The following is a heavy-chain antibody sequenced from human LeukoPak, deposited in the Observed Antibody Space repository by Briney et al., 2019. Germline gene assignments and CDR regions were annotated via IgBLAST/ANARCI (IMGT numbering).Heavy chain of an antibody. CDR3: ARAGTAAAGTDFDY. CDR1: GGSISSYY. D-gene: IGHD6-13*01. CDR2: IYYSGST. Sequence: PSETLSLTCTVSGGSISSYYWSWIRQPPGKGLEWIGYIYYSGSTNYNPSLKSRVTISVDTSKNQFSLKLSSVTAADTAVYYCARAGTAAAGTDFDYWGQGTLVTVSS. V-gene: IGHV4-59*08. J-gene: IGHJ4*02.